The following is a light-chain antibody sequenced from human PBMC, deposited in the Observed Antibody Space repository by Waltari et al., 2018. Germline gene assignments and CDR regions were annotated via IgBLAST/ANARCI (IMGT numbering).Light chain of an antibody. CDR1: SSNVGTIT. J-gene: IGLJ2*01. CDR2: SNT. Sequence: QSVLTQSPSASGTPGQRVTISCSVGSSNVGTITVNWYQQLPGTAPRLPIYSNTQRPSGVPDRFSGSKSGTSASLAISDLQSEDEADYYCAAWDDGLNGVLFGGGTKLTVL. V-gene: IGLV1-44*01. CDR3: AAWDDGLNGVL.